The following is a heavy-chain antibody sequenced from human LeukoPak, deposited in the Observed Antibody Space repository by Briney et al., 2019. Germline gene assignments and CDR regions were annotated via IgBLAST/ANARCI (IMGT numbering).Heavy chain of an antibody. CDR3: ARDLYGSGSNWFDP. Sequence: ASVKVSCKASGYTFTSYYIHWVRQAPGQGLEWMGWINPNSGDTNYAQNFQGRVTMTRDTSISTAYMELSKLGSDDTAVYFCARDLYGSGSNWFDPWGQGTLVTVSS. J-gene: IGHJ5*02. CDR2: INPNSGDT. D-gene: IGHD3-10*01. CDR1: GYTFTSYY. V-gene: IGHV1-2*02.